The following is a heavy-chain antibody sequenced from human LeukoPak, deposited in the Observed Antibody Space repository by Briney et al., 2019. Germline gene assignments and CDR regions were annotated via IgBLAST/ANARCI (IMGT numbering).Heavy chain of an antibody. D-gene: IGHD3-22*01. V-gene: IGHV3-21*01. CDR3: ARGAGGRSGYYPEDC. J-gene: IGHJ4*02. Sequence: GGSLRLSCAASGFTFSSYSMNWVRQAPGKGLEWVSSISSSSSYIYYADSVKGRFTISRDNAKNSLYLQMNSLRAEDTAVYYCARGAGGRSGYYPEDCWGQGTLVTVSS. CDR2: ISSSSSYI. CDR1: GFTFSSYS.